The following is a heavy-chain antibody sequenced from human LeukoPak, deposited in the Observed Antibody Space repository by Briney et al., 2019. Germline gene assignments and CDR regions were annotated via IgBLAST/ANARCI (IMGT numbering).Heavy chain of an antibody. D-gene: IGHD6-13*01. CDR2: ISSSSYI. CDR1: EFTFSSYS. V-gene: IGHV3-21*01. CDR3: ARGSPRVAAARLVDY. Sequence: GGSLRLSCAASEFTFSSYSMNWVRQAPGKGLEWVSSISSSSYIYYADSVKGRFTISRDNTKNSLYLQMNSLRAEDTAVYYCARGSPRVAAARLVDYWGQGTLVTVSS. J-gene: IGHJ4*02.